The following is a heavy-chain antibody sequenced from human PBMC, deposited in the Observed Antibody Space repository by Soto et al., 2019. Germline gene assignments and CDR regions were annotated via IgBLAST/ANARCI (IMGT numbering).Heavy chain of an antibody. CDR2: INPSGGST. CDR1: GYTFTSYY. V-gene: IGHV1-46*03. CDR3: ATSSSAATDASDI. D-gene: IGHD3-22*01. Sequence: ASVKVSCKASGYTFTSYYMHWVRQAPGQGLEWMGIINPSGGSTSYAQKFQGRVTMTRDTSTSTVYMELSSLRSEDTAVYYCATSSSAATDASDIWGQGTMVTVS. J-gene: IGHJ3*02.